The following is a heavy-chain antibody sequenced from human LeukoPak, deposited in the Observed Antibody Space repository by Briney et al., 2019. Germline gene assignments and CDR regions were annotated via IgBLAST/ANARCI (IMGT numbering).Heavy chain of an antibody. CDR3: ARPSTPWYDYVWDGFDY. CDR2: INPSGGST. V-gene: IGHV1-46*01. CDR1: GYTFTSYY. Sequence: GASVKVSCKASGYTFTSYYMHWVRQAPGQGLEWMGIINPSGGSTSYAQEFQGRVTITRDTSASTAYMELSSLRSEDMAVYYCARPSTPWYDYVWDGFDYWGQGTLVTVSS. J-gene: IGHJ4*02. D-gene: IGHD3-16*01.